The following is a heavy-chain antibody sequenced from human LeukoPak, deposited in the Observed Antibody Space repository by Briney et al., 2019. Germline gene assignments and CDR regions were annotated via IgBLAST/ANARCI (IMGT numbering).Heavy chain of an antibody. CDR3: ARAVITMIVVVTTPCAFDF. CDR2: ISAYNGNT. Sequence: GASVKVSCKASGYTFTSYGISWLRQAPGQGLEWMGWISAYNGNTNYAQKLQGRVTMTTDTSTSTAYMELRSLRSDDTAVYYCARAVITMIVVVTTPCAFDFWGQGTMVTVSS. V-gene: IGHV1-18*01. D-gene: IGHD3-22*01. CDR1: GYTFTSYG. J-gene: IGHJ3*01.